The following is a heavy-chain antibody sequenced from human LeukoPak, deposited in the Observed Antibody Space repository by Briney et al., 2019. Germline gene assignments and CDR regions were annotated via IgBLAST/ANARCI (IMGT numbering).Heavy chain of an antibody. D-gene: IGHD1-26*01. CDR2: IYYSGST. CDR1: GGSISSYY. CDR3: ARTPANSGSYLFDY. Sequence: SETLSLTCTVSGGSISSYYWSWIRQPPGKGLEWIGYIYYSGSTNYNPSLNSRVTISVDTSKNQFSLKLNSVTAADTAVYYCARTPANSGSYLFDYWGQGTLVTVSS. V-gene: IGHV4-59*01. J-gene: IGHJ4*02.